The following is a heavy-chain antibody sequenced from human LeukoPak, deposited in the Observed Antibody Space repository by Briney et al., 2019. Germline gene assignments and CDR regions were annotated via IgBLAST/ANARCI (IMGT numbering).Heavy chain of an antibody. D-gene: IGHD3-10*01. J-gene: IGHJ5*02. CDR1: GVSISSSSYY. CDR3: AGLWFGELLYNWFDP. CDR2: IYYSGST. Sequence: SETLSLTCTVSGVSISSSSYYWGWIRQPPGKGLEWIGSIYYSGSTYYHPSLKSRVTISVDTSKNQFSLKLRSVTAADTAVYYCAGLWFGELLYNWFDPWGQGTLVTVSS. V-gene: IGHV4-39*01.